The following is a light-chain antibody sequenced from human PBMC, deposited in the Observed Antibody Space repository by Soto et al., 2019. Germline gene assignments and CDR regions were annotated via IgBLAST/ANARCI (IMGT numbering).Light chain of an antibody. V-gene: IGKV1-6*01. CDR3: LQDINYPWT. Sequence: AIQMTQSPSSLSASGGGRVTSSCRASQGIGNALDWYQQKPGKPPKVLIYGASNLQSGVPPRFSGSGSGTDFTLAISSLQPEDSATYYCLQDINYPWTFGQGTKVDI. CDR2: GAS. CDR1: QGIGNA. J-gene: IGKJ1*01.